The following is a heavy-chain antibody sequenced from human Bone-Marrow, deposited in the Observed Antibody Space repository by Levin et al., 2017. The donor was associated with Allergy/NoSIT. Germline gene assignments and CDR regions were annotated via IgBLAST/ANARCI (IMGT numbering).Heavy chain of an antibody. V-gene: IGHV3-30-3*01. CDR1: GFTFSSYA. Sequence: GESLKISCAASGFTFSSYAMHWVRQAPGKGLEWVAVISYDGSNKYYADSVKGRFTISRDNSKNTLYLQMNSLRAEDTAVYYCARGANYYDSSGPQFDIWGQGTMVTVSS. CDR3: ARGANYYDSSGPQFDI. J-gene: IGHJ3*02. CDR2: ISYDGSNK. D-gene: IGHD3-22*01.